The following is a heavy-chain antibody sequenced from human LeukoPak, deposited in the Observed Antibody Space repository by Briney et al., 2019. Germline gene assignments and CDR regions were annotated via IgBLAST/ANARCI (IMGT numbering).Heavy chain of an antibody. CDR3: VAYNWNYSDY. CDR2: TNTVGSTT. Sequence: PGGSLRLSCAASGFTFSTYYMYWVRQAPGKGPVWVSGTNTVGSTTSYADSVVKGRFTISRDNAKNTLYLQMNSLRAEDTAVYYCVAYNWNYSDYWGQGTLVTVSS. D-gene: IGHD1-20*01. CDR1: GFTFSTYY. J-gene: IGHJ4*02. V-gene: IGHV3-74*01.